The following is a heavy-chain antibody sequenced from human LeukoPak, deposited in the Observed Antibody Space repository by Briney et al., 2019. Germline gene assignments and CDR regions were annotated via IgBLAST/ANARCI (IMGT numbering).Heavy chain of an antibody. D-gene: IGHD3-10*01. CDR1: GFTFSSYW. CDR2: INSDGSST. Sequence: GGSLRLSCAASGFTFSSYWMHWVRQAPGKGLVWVSRINSDGSSTTYADSVKGRFTISRDSAKNTLYLQMNSLRAEDTALYHCARDRYGSGSYRDYWGQGTLVTVSS. CDR3: ARDRYGSGSYRDY. V-gene: IGHV3-74*01. J-gene: IGHJ4*02.